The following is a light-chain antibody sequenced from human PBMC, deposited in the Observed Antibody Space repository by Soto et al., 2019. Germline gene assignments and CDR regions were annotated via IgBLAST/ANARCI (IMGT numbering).Light chain of an antibody. J-gene: IGKJ3*01. Sequence: DIQMTPSPSSLSASVGDRVTITCRASQSISSYLNWYQQRPGKAPKLLIYAASSLQSGVPSRFSGSGSGTDFTLTISSLQPEDFATYYCQQSYSTPRWTFGPGTKVDIK. CDR3: QQSYSTPRWT. V-gene: IGKV1-39*01. CDR1: QSISSY. CDR2: AAS.